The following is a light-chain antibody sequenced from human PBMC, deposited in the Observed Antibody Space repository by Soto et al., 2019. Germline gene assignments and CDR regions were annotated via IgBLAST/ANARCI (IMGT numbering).Light chain of an antibody. V-gene: IGLV2-14*03. CDR1: SSDVGGYNY. CDR2: DVT. Sequence: SALTQPASVSGSPGQSITISCTGTSSDVGGYNYVSWYQQHPGKAPKLMIFDVTYRPSGVSNRFSGSKSGNTASLTISGLQAEDEADYYCTSYTTSSTPGYVFGTGTKLTVL. J-gene: IGLJ1*01. CDR3: TSYTTSSTPGYV.